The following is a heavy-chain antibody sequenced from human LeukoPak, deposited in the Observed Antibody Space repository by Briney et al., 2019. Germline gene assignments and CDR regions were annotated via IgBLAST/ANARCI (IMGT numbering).Heavy chain of an antibody. CDR1: GFTFSSYG. J-gene: IGHJ4*02. Sequence: GRSLRLSCAASGFTFSSYGMHWVRQAPGKGLEWVAVISYDGSNKYYADSVKGRFTISRDNSKNTLYLQMNSLRAEDTAVYYWATWPYYYDSGVYHGGQGPLATVSS. V-gene: IGHV3-30*03. D-gene: IGHD3-22*01. CDR3: ATWPYYYDSGVYH. CDR2: ISYDGSNK.